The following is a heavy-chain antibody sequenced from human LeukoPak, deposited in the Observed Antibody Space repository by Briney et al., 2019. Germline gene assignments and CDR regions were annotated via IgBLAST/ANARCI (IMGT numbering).Heavy chain of an antibody. J-gene: IGHJ4*02. CDR3: ARGIRRDGYNNYFDY. V-gene: IGHV3-64*01. CDR2: ISSNGGST. D-gene: IGHD5-24*01. CDR1: GFTFSSYA. Sequence: GGSLRLSCAASGFTFSSYAMHWVRQAPGKGLEYVSAISSNGGSTYYANSVKGRFTISRDNSKNTLYLQMGSLRAEDMAVYYCARGIRRDGYNNYFDYWGQGTLVTVSS.